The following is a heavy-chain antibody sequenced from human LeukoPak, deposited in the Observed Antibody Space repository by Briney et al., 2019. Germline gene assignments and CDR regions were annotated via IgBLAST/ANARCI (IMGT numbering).Heavy chain of an antibody. J-gene: IGHJ4*02. CDR1: GGSISSGSYY. D-gene: IGHD2-15*01. CDR3: ATARYCSGGSCYSGMAVY. CDR2: IYTSGST. Sequence: SETLSLTCTVSGGSISSGSYYWSWIRQPAGKGLEWIGRIYTSGSTNYNPSLKSRVTISVDTSKNQLSLKLSSVTAADTAVYYCATARYCSGGSCYSGMAVYWGQGTLVTVSS. V-gene: IGHV4-61*02.